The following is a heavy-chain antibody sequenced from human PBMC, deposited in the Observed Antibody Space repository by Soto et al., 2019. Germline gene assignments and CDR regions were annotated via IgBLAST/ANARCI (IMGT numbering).Heavy chain of an antibody. CDR2: IYYSGST. CDR1: GGPISSSSYY. J-gene: IGHJ6*02. CDR3: GRVTMVRGPKYYYGMDV. D-gene: IGHD3-10*01. V-gene: IGHV4-39*01. Sequence: PSETLSLTCTVSGGPISSSSYYWGWIRQPPGKGLEWIGSIYYSGSTYYNPSLKSRVTISVDTSKNQFSLKLSSVTAADTAVYYCGRVTMVRGPKYYYGMDVWGQGATVTVSS.